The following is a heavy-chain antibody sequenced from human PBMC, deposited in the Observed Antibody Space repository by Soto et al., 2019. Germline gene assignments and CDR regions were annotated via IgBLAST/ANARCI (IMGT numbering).Heavy chain of an antibody. CDR1: GFTFSSYS. V-gene: IGHV3-21*01. J-gene: IGHJ3*02. D-gene: IGHD4-17*01. CDR2: ISSSSSYI. Sequence: EVQLVESGGGLVKPGGSLSLSCAASGFTFSSYSMNWVRQAPGKGLEWVSSISSSSSYIYYADSLKGRFSVSRDNAKNSVYLQMNSLRAEDTAVYYCARTLRDYGDRTDAFDIWGQGTMVTVSS. CDR3: ARTLRDYGDRTDAFDI.